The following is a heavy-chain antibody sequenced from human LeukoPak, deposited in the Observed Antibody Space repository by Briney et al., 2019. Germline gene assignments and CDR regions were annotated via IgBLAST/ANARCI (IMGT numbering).Heavy chain of an antibody. Sequence: GGSLRLSCAASGFTFSRNWMIWVRQAPGKRLEWVANINQDGSEKYYVDSVKGRFTISRDNAKNSLLLQMNSLRAEDTAVYYCARVGSGNFLGAFDIWGQGTMVTVSS. CDR3: ARVGSGNFLGAFDI. CDR1: GFTFSRNW. CDR2: INQDGSEK. D-gene: IGHD1-26*01. V-gene: IGHV3-7*03. J-gene: IGHJ3*02.